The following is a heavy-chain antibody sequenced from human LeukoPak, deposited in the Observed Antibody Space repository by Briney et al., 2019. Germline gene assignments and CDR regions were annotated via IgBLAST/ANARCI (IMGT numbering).Heavy chain of an antibody. Sequence: ASVKVSCKASGGTFSSYAISWVRQAPGQGLEWMGIINPSGGSTSYAQKFQGRVTMTRDTSTSTVYMELSSLRSEDTAVYYCARENSQAVAGIDYWGQGTLVTVSS. CDR1: GGTFSSYA. V-gene: IGHV1-46*01. J-gene: IGHJ4*02. CDR3: ARENSQAVAGIDY. D-gene: IGHD6-19*01. CDR2: INPSGGST.